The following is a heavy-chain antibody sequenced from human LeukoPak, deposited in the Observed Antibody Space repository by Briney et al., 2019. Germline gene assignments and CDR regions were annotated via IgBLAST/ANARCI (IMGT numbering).Heavy chain of an antibody. CDR2: IIPIFGTV. CDR1: GYTFTDYY. V-gene: IGHV1-69*06. Sequence: ASVKVSCKASGYTFTDYYMHWVRQAPGQGLEWMGGIIPIFGTVNYAQKFQGRVTITADKSTSTAYMELSSLRSEDTAVYYCARSLFRFLEWSYRSYYYYYMDVWGKGTTVTVSS. CDR3: ARSLFRFLEWSYRSYYYYYMDV. J-gene: IGHJ6*03. D-gene: IGHD3-3*01.